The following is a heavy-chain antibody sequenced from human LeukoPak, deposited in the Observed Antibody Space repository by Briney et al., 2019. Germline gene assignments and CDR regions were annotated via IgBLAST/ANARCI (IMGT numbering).Heavy chain of an antibody. Sequence: GGSLRLSCAASGFTFSDYYMSWIRQAPGKGLEWVSYISSSSTYTKFADSVKGRFTISRDNAKNPLYLQMNSLRAEDTAVYYCARGSLSSSWPFDYWGQGTLVTVSS. V-gene: IGHV3-11*06. CDR3: ARGSLSSSWPFDY. CDR1: GFTFSDYY. CDR2: ISSSSTYT. D-gene: IGHD6-13*01. J-gene: IGHJ4*02.